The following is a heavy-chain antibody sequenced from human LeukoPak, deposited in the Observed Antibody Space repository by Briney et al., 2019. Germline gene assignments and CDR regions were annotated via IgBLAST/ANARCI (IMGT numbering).Heavy chain of an antibody. Sequence: SETLSLTCTVSGYSISSGYYWGWIRQPPGKGLEWIGSIYHSGNSYYNPSLKSRVTISVDTSKNQFSLKLNSVTVADTAVYYCAREGSSGSGDAFDIWGQGTMVTVSS. D-gene: IGHD6-19*01. J-gene: IGHJ3*02. V-gene: IGHV4-38-2*02. CDR3: AREGSSGSGDAFDI. CDR2: IYHSGNS. CDR1: GYSISSGYY.